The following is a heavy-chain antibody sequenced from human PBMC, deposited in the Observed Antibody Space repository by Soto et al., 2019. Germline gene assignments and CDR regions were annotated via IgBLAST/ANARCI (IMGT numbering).Heavy chain of an antibody. CDR3: LFDFCLVPTV. D-gene: IGHD3-9*01. CDR2: IHSSSSWE. CDR1: GFTFSTHS. Sequence: EVQLVESGGGLVQPGGSLKLSCAASGFTFSTHSMNWVRQAPGRGLEWVSYIHSSSSWEVYADSVRGRFTVSRDDAKNSLYLQRSSRRAEDKAVYYCLFDFCLVPTVWGKGTTVTVSS. J-gene: IGHJ6*04. V-gene: IGHV3-48*01.